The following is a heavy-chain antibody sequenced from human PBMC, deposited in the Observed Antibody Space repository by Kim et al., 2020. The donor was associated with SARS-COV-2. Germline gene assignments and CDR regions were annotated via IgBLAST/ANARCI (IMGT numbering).Heavy chain of an antibody. Sequence: GGSLRLSCAASGFTFDDYAMHWVRQAPGKGLEWVSGISWNSGSIGYADSVKGRFTISRDNAKNSLYLQMNSLRAEDTALYYCAKAVDGSSWYLVVDYWGQGTLVTISS. CDR2: ISWNSGSI. CDR1: GFTFDDYA. V-gene: IGHV3-9*01. D-gene: IGHD6-13*01. J-gene: IGHJ4*02. CDR3: AKAVDGSSWYLVVDY.